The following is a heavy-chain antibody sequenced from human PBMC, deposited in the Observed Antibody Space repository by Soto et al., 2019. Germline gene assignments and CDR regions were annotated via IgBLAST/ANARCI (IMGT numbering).Heavy chain of an antibody. V-gene: IGHV4-4*02. CDR3: AIVGYDNDSSGWYVP. J-gene: IGHJ5*02. D-gene: IGHD3-22*01. Sequence: SETLSLTCIVSGGSVSSSSWWCWGRHHPGRGVEWSGGINHSGSTTYNHSLKSRATTSSENSDNHFSLRLQSVTTAEAAVYYYAIVGYDNDSSGWYVPWGPGTLVTVSS. CDR2: INHSGST. CDR1: GGSVSSSSW.